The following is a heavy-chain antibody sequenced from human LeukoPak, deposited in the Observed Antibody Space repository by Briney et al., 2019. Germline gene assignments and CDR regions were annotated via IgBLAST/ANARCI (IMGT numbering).Heavy chain of an antibody. D-gene: IGHD3-22*01. V-gene: IGHV4-61*02. CDR2: IYTSGST. CDR3: ARGADYYDSSGYYETFDY. CDR1: GGSISSGSYY. Sequence: SQTLSLTCTVSGGSISSGSYYWSWIRQPAGKGLEWIGRIYTSGSTNYNPSLKSRVTISVDTSKNQFSLKLSSVTAADTAVYYCARGADYYDSSGYYETFDYWGQGTLVTVSS. J-gene: IGHJ4*02.